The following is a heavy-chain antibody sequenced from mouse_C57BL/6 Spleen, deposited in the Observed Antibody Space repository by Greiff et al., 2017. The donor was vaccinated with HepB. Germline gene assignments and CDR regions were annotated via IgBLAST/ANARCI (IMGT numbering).Heavy chain of an antibody. CDR2: IDPSDSYT. CDR3: ARPAQATGYAMDY. J-gene: IGHJ4*01. V-gene: IGHV1-69*01. D-gene: IGHD3-2*02. Sequence: VQLQQPGAELVMPGASVKLSCKASGYTFTSYWMHWVKQRPGQGLEWIGEIDPSDSYTNYNQKFKGKSTLTVDKSSSTAYMQLSSLTSEDSAVYYCARPAQATGYAMDYWGQGTSVTVSS. CDR1: GYTFTSYW.